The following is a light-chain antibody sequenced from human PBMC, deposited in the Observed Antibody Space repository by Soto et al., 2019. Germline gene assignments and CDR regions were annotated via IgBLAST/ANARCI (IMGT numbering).Light chain of an antibody. V-gene: IGLV1-47*01. Sequence: QSVLTQPPSVSGTPGQRVTIACSGSSSNIGSNYVYWYQQLPGTAPKLLIYRNNQRPSGVPDRVSGSKSGTSASLAISGLRSEDEADYYCAAWDDSLSGYVFGTGTKLTVL. CDR2: RNN. CDR1: SSNIGSNY. J-gene: IGLJ1*01. CDR3: AAWDDSLSGYV.